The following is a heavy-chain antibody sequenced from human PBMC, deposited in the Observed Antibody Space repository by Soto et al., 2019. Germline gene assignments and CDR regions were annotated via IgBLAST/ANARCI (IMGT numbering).Heavy chain of an antibody. CDR3: ARDPNGITDFDY. J-gene: IGHJ4*02. D-gene: IGHD2-8*01. CDR2: ISSSGSTT. V-gene: IGHV3-48*02. Sequence: GSLRLSCAVSGFTVSSFAMNWVRQVPGRGLEWVSFISSSGSTTYYADSVKGRFTISRDSAKNSLYLQMNSLRDEDTAVYSCARDPNGITDFDYWGQGTQVTVSS. CDR1: GFTVSSFA.